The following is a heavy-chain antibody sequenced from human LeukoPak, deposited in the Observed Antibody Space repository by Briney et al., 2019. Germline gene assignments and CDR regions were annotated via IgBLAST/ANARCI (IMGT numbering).Heavy chain of an antibody. D-gene: IGHD3-16*01. Sequence: GGSLRLSCAASGFTFSSDAMSWVRQAPWRGLEWVSVISGSGGSTYYADSVKGRFTISRDNSKNTLYLRMNSLRAEDTAVYYCAKDMGRIMITFGGPDYWGQGTLVTVSS. J-gene: IGHJ4*02. V-gene: IGHV3-23*01. CDR3: AKDMGRIMITFGGPDY. CDR1: GFTFSSDA. CDR2: ISGSGGST.